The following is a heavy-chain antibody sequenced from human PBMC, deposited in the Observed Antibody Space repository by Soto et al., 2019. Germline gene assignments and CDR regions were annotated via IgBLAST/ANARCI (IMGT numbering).Heavy chain of an antibody. J-gene: IGHJ4*02. CDR1: GGSITNSNW. CDR2: IYHAGSK. V-gene: IGHV4-4*02. Sequence: SETLSLTCSVSGGSITNSNWWTWVRLPPAKGLEWIGHIYHAGSKKYNPSLERRVTISVDTSKNQFALTLTSVTAADPAVYFCARGPPIVGNTTPLDSWGRGTLVTVSS. D-gene: IGHD1-26*01. CDR3: ARGPPIVGNTTPLDS.